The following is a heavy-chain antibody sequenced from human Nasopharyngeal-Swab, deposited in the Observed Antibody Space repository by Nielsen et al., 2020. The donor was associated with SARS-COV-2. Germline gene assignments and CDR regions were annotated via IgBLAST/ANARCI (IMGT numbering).Heavy chain of an antibody. V-gene: IGHV4-38-2*01. D-gene: IGHD3/OR15-3a*01. J-gene: IGHJ6*02. CDR2: IHNSGTP. Sequence: VRQMPGKGLEWIGSIHNSGTPYYIPSLKSRVTISVDTSKNQFSLKMRSVTAADTAVYYCASGPFGPGDSYYYYGLDVWGQGTTVTVSS. CDR3: ASGPFGPGDSYYYYGLDV.